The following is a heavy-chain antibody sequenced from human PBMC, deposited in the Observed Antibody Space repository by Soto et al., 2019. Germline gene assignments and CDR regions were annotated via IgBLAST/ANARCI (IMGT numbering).Heavy chain of an antibody. D-gene: IGHD4-17*01. V-gene: IGHV4-34*01. CDR3: ATDYGDCSEYFQH. CDR1: GGSFSGYY. Sequence: QVQLQQWGAGLLKPSETLSLTCAVYGGSFSGYYWSWIRQPPGTGLEWIGEINHSGSTNYNPSLKSRVTISVDTSKNQFSLKLSSVTAADTAVYYCATDYGDCSEYFQHWGQGTLVTVSS. CDR2: INHSGST. J-gene: IGHJ1*01.